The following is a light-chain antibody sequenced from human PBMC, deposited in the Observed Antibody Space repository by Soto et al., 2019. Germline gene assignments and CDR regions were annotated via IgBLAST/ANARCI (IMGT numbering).Light chain of an antibody. J-gene: IGKJ1*01. Sequence: EIVMTQSPATLSVSPGERATLSCRASQSVSSNLAWYQQKPGQAPRLLIYGASSRASGVPVRFSGSGSGTGFTLTISRLEPEDFAVYYCQQYGSSGTFGQGTKVDIK. CDR1: QSVSSN. CDR3: QQYGSSGT. V-gene: IGKV3-20*01. CDR2: GAS.